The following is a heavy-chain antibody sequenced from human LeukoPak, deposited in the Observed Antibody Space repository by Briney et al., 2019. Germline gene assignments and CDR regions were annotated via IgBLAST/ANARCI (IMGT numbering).Heavy chain of an antibody. D-gene: IGHD3-3*01. CDR1: GFSFNSYP. V-gene: IGHV3-23*01. CDR2: ISGNGRNT. Sequence: PGGSLRLSCAASGFSFNSYPMHWVRQAPGKGLEWVSVISGNGRNTYYADSVKGRFTISRDNSKNTLYLQMSSVRVEDTAVYYCAKAPLTIWSGMDVWGQGTTVTVSS. J-gene: IGHJ6*02. CDR3: AKAPLTIWSGMDV.